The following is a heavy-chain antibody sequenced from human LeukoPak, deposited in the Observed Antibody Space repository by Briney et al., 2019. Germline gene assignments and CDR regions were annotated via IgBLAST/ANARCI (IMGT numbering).Heavy chain of an antibody. J-gene: IGHJ4*02. V-gene: IGHV4-38-2*02. D-gene: IGHD4-17*01. CDR3: ARDPTYGRFDY. CDR1: GYSISSGYY. CDR2: IYLSGST. Sequence: SETLSLTCTVSGYSISSGYYWGWIRQPPGKGLEGIGSIYLSGSTFYNPSLESRVTLSVDTSKNQSSLKLSSVTAPDTAVYYCARDPTYGRFDYRGQGTLVTVSS.